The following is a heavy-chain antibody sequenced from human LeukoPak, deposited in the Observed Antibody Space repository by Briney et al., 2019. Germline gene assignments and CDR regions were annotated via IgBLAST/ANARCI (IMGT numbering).Heavy chain of an antibody. CDR3: ARGPSGYSYGSRNYYYYYYMDV. Sequence: SETLSLTCTVSGGSISSSSYYWGWIRQPPGKGLEWIGSIYYSGSTYYNPSLKSRVTISVDTSKNQFSLKLSSVTAADTAVYYCARGPSGYSYGSRNYYYYYYMDVWGKGTTVTVSS. CDR1: GGSISSSSYY. J-gene: IGHJ6*03. V-gene: IGHV4-39*07. D-gene: IGHD5-18*01. CDR2: IYYSGST.